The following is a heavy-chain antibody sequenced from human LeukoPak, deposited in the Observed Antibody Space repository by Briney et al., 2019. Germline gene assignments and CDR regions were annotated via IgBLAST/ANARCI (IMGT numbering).Heavy chain of an antibody. CDR3: ARHEIGWFDP. J-gene: IGHJ5*02. CDR1: GGSISSYY. V-gene: IGHV4-59*08. CDR2: IYYSGST. Sequence: SETLSLTCTVSGGSISSYYWSWIRQPPGKGLEWIGYIYYSGSTNYNPSPKSRVTISVDTSKNQFSLKLSSVTAADTAVYYCARHEIGWFDPWGQGTLVTVSS.